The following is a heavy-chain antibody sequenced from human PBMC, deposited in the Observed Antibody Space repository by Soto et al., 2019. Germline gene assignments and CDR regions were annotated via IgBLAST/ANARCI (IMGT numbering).Heavy chain of an antibody. Sequence: PVGSLRLSCAASGFTFSSYSMNWVRQAPGKGLGWVSSISSSSSYIYYADSVKGRFTISRDNAKNSLYLQMNSLRAEDTAVYYCARETGTLHDILNGYYFECWGQRTLVTLSS. V-gene: IGHV3-21*01. J-gene: IGHJ4*02. CDR3: ARETGTLHDILNGYYFEC. CDR1: GFTFSSYS. D-gene: IGHD3-9*01. CDR2: ISSSSSYI.